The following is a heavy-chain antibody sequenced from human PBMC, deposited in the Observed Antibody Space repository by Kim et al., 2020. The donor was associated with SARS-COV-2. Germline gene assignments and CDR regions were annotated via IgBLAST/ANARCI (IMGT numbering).Heavy chain of an antibody. D-gene: IGHD3-22*01. Sequence: ASVKVSCKASGYTFTSYGISWVRQAPGQGLEWMGWISAYNGNTNYAQKLQGRVTMTTDTSTSTAYMELRSLRSDDTAVYYCARDPPGYYDSSGYYSVRFDYWGQGTLVTVSS. CDR3: ARDPPGYYDSSGYYSVRFDY. V-gene: IGHV1-18*01. CDR2: ISAYNGNT. J-gene: IGHJ4*02. CDR1: GYTFTSYG.